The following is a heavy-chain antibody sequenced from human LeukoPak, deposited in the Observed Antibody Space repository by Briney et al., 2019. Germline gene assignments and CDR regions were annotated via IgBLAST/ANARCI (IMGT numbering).Heavy chain of an antibody. J-gene: IGHJ4*02. Sequence: GGSLRLSCAASGFTFSSYWMHWVRQAPGKGLVWVSRINSDGSSTSYADSVKGRFTISRDNAKNTLYLQMNSLRAEDTAVYYCARALRYYYDSSGYSEMSYWGQGTPVTVSS. CDR3: ARALRYYYDSSGYSEMSY. V-gene: IGHV3-74*01. D-gene: IGHD3-22*01. CDR2: INSDGSST. CDR1: GFTFSSYW.